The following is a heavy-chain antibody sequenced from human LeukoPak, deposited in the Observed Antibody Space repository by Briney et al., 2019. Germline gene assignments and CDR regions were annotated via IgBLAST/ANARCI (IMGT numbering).Heavy chain of an antibody. Sequence: SETLSLTRAVYGGSFSGYYWSWIRQPPGKGLEWIGEINHSGSTNYNPSLKSRVTVSVDTSKNQFSLKLSSVTAADTAVYYCARGWNTRTLDYWGQGTLVTVSS. D-gene: IGHD1-14*01. V-gene: IGHV4-34*01. CDR3: ARGWNTRTLDY. CDR1: GGSFSGYY. CDR2: INHSGST. J-gene: IGHJ4*02.